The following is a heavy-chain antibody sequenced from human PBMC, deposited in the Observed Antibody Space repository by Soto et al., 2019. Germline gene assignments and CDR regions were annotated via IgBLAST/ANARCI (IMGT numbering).Heavy chain of an antibody. D-gene: IGHD3-3*02. V-gene: IGHV3-9*01. CDR1: GVAFDDYA. Sequence: EVQLVESGGGLVQPGRSLRLSCVISGVAFDDYAMHWVRQVPGKGLEWVAGISWSGSTIDYADSVKGRFTISRDNAKNSLYLEMSGLRPDDTAVYYCTKEVRHHFSYYSDKWGHRTLVTVSS. CDR3: TKEVRHHFSYYSDK. CDR2: ISWSGSTI. J-gene: IGHJ4*01.